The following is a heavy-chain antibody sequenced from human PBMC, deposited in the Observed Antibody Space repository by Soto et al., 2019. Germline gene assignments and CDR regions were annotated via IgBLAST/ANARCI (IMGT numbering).Heavy chain of an antibody. J-gene: IGHJ5*02. CDR3: ARDRSPTNDFWSGYFSSARYNWFDP. V-gene: IGHV1-2*04. CDR1: GYTFTGYY. D-gene: IGHD3-3*01. CDR2: INPNSGGT. Sequence: GASVKVSCKASGYTFTGYYMHWVRQAPGQGLEWMGWINPNSGGTNYAQKFQGWVTMTRDTSISTAYMELSRLRSDDTAVYYCARDRSPTNDFWSGYFSSARYNWFDPWGQGTLVTVSS.